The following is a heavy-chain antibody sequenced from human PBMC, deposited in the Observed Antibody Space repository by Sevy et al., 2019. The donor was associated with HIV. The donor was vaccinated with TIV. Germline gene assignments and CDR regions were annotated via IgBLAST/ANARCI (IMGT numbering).Heavy chain of an antibody. CDR3: ARAIIAADSDYYYYYGMDV. V-gene: IGHV1-69*04. CDR1: GGTFSSYA. CDR2: IIPILGIA. Sequence: ASVKVSCKASGGTFSSYAISWVRQAPGQGLEWMGRIIPILGIANYAQKFQGRVTITADKSTSTGYMELSSLRSEDTAVYYCARAIIAADSDYYYYYGMDVWGQGTTVTVSS. J-gene: IGHJ6*02. D-gene: IGHD6-13*01.